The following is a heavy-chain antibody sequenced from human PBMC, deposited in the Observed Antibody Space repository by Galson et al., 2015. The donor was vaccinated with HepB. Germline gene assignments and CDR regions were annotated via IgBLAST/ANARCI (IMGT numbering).Heavy chain of an antibody. V-gene: IGHV3-23*01. Sequence: SLRLYCPVSGFTFSSFGMYWVRQAPGKGLEFVSGISDSGYNTYYADFVKGRFTISRDTSKNMLYLQMNSLRAEDTAVYYCAPRPYGGAGVVTALDYWGQGTLVTVSS. CDR2: ISDSGYNT. CDR1: GFTFSSFG. J-gene: IGHJ4*02. D-gene: IGHD2-8*02. CDR3: APRPYGGAGVVTALDY.